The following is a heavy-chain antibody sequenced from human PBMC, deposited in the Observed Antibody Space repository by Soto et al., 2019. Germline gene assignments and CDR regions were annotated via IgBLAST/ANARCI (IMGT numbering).Heavy chain of an antibody. CDR2: IIPIFGTA. CDR3: ARARGLYYYSGMDV. J-gene: IGHJ6*02. V-gene: IGHV1-69*01. CDR1: GGTFSSYA. Sequence: QVQLVQSGAEVKKPGSSVKVSCKASGGTFSSYAISWVRQAPGQGLEWMGGIIPIFGTANYAQKFQGRATITAAEYTSTAYMELSSLRSADTAVYYCARARGLYYYSGMDVWGQGTTVTVSS.